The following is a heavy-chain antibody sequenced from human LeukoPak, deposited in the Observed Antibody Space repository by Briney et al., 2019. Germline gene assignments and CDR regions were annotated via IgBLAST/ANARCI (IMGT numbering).Heavy chain of an antibody. CDR3: AKSFRSTSLDY. Sequence: PGGSLRLSCAASGFTFSTYWMTWVRQAPGKGLEWVANIKQDGSEKYFVDSVKGRFTISRDNANNSLYLQMNSLRAGDTAVYYCAKSFRSTSLDYWGQGTLVTVSS. CDR2: IKQDGSEK. V-gene: IGHV3-7*03. D-gene: IGHD2-2*01. J-gene: IGHJ4*02. CDR1: GFTFSTYW.